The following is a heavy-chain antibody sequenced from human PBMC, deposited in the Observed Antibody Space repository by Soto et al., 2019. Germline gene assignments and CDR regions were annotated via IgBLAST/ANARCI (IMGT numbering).Heavy chain of an antibody. D-gene: IGHD4-17*01. CDR3: AHPRGYGVFDAYDI. J-gene: IGHJ3*02. CDR2: ISGSGGDT. V-gene: IGHV3-23*01. Sequence: EVQLLESGGGLVQPGGSLRLSCVASGFTFSTYAMSWVRQAPGKGLEWISAISGSGGDTYYAGSVKGRFTISRDNSINLLYLQMNSLTTEDTALYFCAHPRGYGVFDAYDIWGQGAMVTVSS. CDR1: GFTFSTYA.